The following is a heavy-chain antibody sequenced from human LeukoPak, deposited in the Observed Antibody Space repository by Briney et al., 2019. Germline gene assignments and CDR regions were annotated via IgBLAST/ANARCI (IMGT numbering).Heavy chain of an antibody. CDR2: IHNSGSTI. V-gene: IGHV3-48*03. CDR1: GFTFSTYE. Sequence: GGSLRLSCAASGFTFSTYEMNWVRQAPGKGLEWVSYIHNSGSTIYYADSVRGRFTISRDNVKNSLYLQMNSLRAEDTAVYYCARDDYDSSTPYYFDYWGQGILVTVSS. J-gene: IGHJ4*02. D-gene: IGHD3-22*01. CDR3: ARDDYDSSTPYYFDY.